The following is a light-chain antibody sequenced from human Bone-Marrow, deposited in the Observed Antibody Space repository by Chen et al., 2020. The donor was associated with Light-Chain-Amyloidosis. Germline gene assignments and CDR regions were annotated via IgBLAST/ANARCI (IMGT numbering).Light chain of an antibody. V-gene: IGKV3-20*01. CDR1: QSVSSSY. CDR3: QQYGSSPT. CDR2: GAF. J-gene: IGKJ2*01. Sequence: EIVLTQSPGTLSLSPGERATLSCRASQSVSSSYLAWYQQKPGQAPRLLIYGAFNRATGIPDRCSGSGSGTDFTLTISRLEPEDFAVYYCQQYGSSPTFGQGTKLEIK.